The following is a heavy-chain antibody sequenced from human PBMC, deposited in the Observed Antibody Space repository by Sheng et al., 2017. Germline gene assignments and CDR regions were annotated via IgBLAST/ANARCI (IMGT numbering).Heavy chain of an antibody. CDR1: GGSISSSDYY. Sequence: QLQLQESGPGLVKPSETLSLTCTVSGGSISSSDYYWGWIRQSPGKGLEWIGSIHYRGSTYYNSSLKSRVTISVDTSKNQFSLKLSSVTAADTAMYYCARGWYIDYWGQGTLVAGLL. D-gene: IGHD2-8*02. V-gene: IGHV4-39*07. CDR2: IHYRGST. CDR3: ARGWYIDY. J-gene: IGHJ4*02.